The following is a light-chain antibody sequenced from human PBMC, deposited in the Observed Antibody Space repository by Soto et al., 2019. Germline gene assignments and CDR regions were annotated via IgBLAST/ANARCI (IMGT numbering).Light chain of an antibody. V-gene: IGKV1-39*01. CDR2: AAS. CDR3: QQSYMTPWT. J-gene: IGKJ1*01. Sequence: DIQMTQSPSSLSASVGDTVTLTCRASQSISTYLNWYQHKPGKAPKLLIYAASSLQSGVPSKFSGSGSGAVFTLTISSLQPEDFALYYCQQSYMTPWTFGQGTKVDIK. CDR1: QSISTY.